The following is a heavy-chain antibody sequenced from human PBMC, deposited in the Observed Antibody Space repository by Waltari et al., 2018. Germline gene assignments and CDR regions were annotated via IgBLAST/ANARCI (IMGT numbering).Heavy chain of an antibody. CDR1: GGSISTNST. CDR3: GRIAFGDDGGYFQH. J-gene: IGHJ1*01. Sequence: QLQLHESGPGLVKPSETLSLTCTVSGGSISTNSTGGWIRQPPGKGLEWMGNMQYRGSTFYNPSLKSRVTISLDTSKNQFSLRLSSVGAADTAVYFCGRIAFGDDGGYFQHWGQGTLVTVSS. CDR2: MQYRGST. V-gene: IGHV4-39*01. D-gene: IGHD4-17*01.